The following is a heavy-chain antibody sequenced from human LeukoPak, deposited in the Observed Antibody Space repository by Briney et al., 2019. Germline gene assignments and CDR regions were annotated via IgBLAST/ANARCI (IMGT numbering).Heavy chain of an antibody. Sequence: GGSLRLSCAASGFTFSSYAMSWVRQAPGKGLEWVSAISGSGGSTYYADSVKGRFTISGDNSKNTLYLQMNSLRAEDTAVYYCAKKDLWFGELRWGQGTLVTVSS. CDR3: AKKDLWFGELR. CDR2: ISGSGGST. CDR1: GFTFSSYA. V-gene: IGHV3-23*01. J-gene: IGHJ4*02. D-gene: IGHD3-10*01.